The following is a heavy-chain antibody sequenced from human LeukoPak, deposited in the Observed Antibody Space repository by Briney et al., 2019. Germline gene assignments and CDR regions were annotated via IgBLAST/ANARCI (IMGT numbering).Heavy chain of an antibody. Sequence: PSETLSLTCTVSGGSISSSSYYWGWIRQPPGKGLEWIGSIYYSGSTYYNPSLKSRVTISVDTSKNQFSLKLSSVTAADTAVYYCARQGKLDRPGYCSGTSCYVSPLNWFDPWGQGTLVTVSS. CDR2: IYYSGST. V-gene: IGHV4-39*01. CDR1: GGSISSSSYY. D-gene: IGHD2-2*03. J-gene: IGHJ5*02. CDR3: ARQGKLDRPGYCSGTSCYVSPLNWFDP.